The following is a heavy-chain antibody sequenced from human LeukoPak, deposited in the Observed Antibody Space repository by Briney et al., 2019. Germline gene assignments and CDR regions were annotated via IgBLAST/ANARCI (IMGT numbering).Heavy chain of an antibody. CDR2: IETKIDGGTT. Sequence: GGSLRLSCAASGFIFSKAWMSWVRQTPGKGLEWVGHIETKIDGGTTDYAAPVKGRFIISRDDSKNTLYLQMDSLKTEDTAVYYCTTDDALAVRGVRYYYYYGMDVWGQGTTVTVSS. J-gene: IGHJ6*02. D-gene: IGHD3-10*01. V-gene: IGHV3-15*04. CDR1: GFIFSKAW. CDR3: TTDDALAVRGVRYYYYYGMDV.